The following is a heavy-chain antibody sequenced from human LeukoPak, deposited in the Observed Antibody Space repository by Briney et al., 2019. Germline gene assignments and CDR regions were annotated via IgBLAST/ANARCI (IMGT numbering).Heavy chain of an antibody. CDR3: ARDQVAGWFDP. V-gene: IGHV4-59*01. J-gene: IGHJ5*02. CDR2: IYYSGST. Sequence: SETLSLTCTVSGGSISSYYWSWIRQPPGKGLEWIGYIYYSGSTNYNPSLKSRVTISVDTSKNQFSLKLSSVTAADTAVYYCARDQVAGWFDPWGQGTLVTVSS. D-gene: IGHD2-15*01. CDR1: GGSISSYY.